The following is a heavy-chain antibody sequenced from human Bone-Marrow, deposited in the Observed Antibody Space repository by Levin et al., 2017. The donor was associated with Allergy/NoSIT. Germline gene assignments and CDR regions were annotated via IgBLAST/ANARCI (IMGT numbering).Heavy chain of an antibody. CDR2: ILYDGSIK. CDR3: AREGDGLDY. D-gene: IGHD5-24*01. V-gene: IGHV3-30-3*01. J-gene: IGHJ4*02. CDR1: GFTFSSYK. Sequence: GESLKISCAASGFTFSSYKMHWVRQAPGKGLEWMAVILYDGSIKYHADSVKGRFTISRDNSKNILYLELSGLRVEDTAVYYCAREGDGLDYWGQGTLVTVSS.